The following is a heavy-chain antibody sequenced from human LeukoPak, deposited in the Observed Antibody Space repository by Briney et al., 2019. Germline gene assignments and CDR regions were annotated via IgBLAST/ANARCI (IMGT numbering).Heavy chain of an antibody. CDR3: ARDTAMVTYYFDY. CDR1: GLTFSDNQ. D-gene: IGHD5-18*01. V-gene: IGHV3-11*04. Sequence: GGSLRLSCVVSGLTFSDNQMAWIRQAPGKGLEWVSHISSSGITIYYVDFVKGRFTISRDDAKSSVYLQMNSLRAEDTAVYYCARDTAMVTYYFDYWGQGTLVTVSS. CDR2: ISSSGITI. J-gene: IGHJ4*02.